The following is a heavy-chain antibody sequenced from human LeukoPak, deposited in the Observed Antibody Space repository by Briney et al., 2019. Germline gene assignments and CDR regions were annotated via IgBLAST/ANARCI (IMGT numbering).Heavy chain of an antibody. CDR1: GYTFTGYY. CDR3: ARDRTVTTESDAFDI. D-gene: IGHD4-17*01. V-gene: IGHV1-18*04. Sequence: ASVKVSCKASGYTFTGYYMHWVRQAPGQGLEWMGWISAYNGNTNYAQKLQGRVTMTTDTSTSTAYMELRSLRSDDTAVYYCARDRTVTTESDAFDIWGQGTMVTVSS. CDR2: ISAYNGNT. J-gene: IGHJ3*02.